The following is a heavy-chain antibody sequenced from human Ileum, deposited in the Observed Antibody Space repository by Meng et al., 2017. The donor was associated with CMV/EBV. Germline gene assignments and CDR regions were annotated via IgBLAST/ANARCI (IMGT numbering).Heavy chain of an antibody. Sequence: AASGFTFRQHGMTWVRQSPGKGLEWVSVVTGGGITKYYADSVKGRFTISRDNSKNMLYLQMNSLRDDDTAIYYCAKTASYNFLIFDDWGQGTLVTVSS. D-gene: IGHD1-20*01. V-gene: IGHV3-23*01. CDR1: GFTFRQHG. CDR2: VTGGGITK. J-gene: IGHJ4*02. CDR3: AKTASYNFLIFDD.